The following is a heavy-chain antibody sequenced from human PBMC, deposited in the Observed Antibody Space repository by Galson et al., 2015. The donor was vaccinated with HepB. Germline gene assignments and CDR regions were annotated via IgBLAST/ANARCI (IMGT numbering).Heavy chain of an antibody. CDR3: ARGYYPYYYYMDV. D-gene: IGHD1-26*01. CDR1: GFSLSSSGMC. J-gene: IGHJ6*03. V-gene: IGHV2-70*13. CDR2: IDWDDDK. Sequence: PALVKPTQTLTLTCTFSGFSLSSSGMCVSWIRQPPGKALEWLAHIDWDDDKHYTTSLKTRLTISKDISKNQVVLTVTNMDPVDTATYYCARGYYPYYYYMDVWGKGTTVTVSS.